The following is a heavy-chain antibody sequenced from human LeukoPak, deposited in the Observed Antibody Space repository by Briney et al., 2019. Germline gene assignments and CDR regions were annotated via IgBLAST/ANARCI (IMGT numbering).Heavy chain of an antibody. J-gene: IGHJ3*01. Sequence: PGGSLRLSCAASGFSFRRYAMNWVRQAPGRGLEWVAVISGPGPSTAYADSVKGRFTISRDHSKNTLFLQLDSLRVEDTAIYYCAKEEMPHAFDLWGQGTMVTVSS. CDR1: GFSFRRYA. V-gene: IGHV3-23*01. CDR2: ISGPGPST. CDR3: AKEEMPHAFDL. D-gene: IGHD5-24*01.